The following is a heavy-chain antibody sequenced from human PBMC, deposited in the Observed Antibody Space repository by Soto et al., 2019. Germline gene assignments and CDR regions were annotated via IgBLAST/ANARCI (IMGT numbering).Heavy chain of an antibody. J-gene: IGHJ6*02. D-gene: IGHD2-21*01. CDR1: GYTFTSYY. CDR3: ARGIAIGQNYDYYGMDV. V-gene: IGHV1-46*01. Sequence: QVQLGQSGSEVKKPGASVKVSCTASGYTFTSYYVHWVRQAPGQGLEWMGVVNPSSGRTTYAQKFRGRITMARDTSTSTVHVELSSLRSEDTAVYYCARGIAIGQNYDYYGMDVWGQGTTVTVSS. CDR2: VNPSSGRT.